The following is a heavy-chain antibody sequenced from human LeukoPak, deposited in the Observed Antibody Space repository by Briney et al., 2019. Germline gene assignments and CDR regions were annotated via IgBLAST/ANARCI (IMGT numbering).Heavy chain of an antibody. Sequence: GQSLRLSCAASGFTFSSYGMHWVRQAPGKGLGWVAVIWFDGDNKYYSDSVKGQFTISRDNSKNTLYLQMNSLRAEDTAVYYCAKDLTWMLGRFDSWGQGTLVTVSS. J-gene: IGHJ4*02. CDR1: GFTFSSYG. V-gene: IGHV3-33*06. CDR2: IWFDGDNK. D-gene: IGHD2-2*03. CDR3: AKDLTWMLGRFDS.